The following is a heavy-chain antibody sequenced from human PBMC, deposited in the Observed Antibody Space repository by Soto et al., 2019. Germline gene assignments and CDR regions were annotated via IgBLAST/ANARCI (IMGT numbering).Heavy chain of an antibody. V-gene: IGHV1-18*01. D-gene: IGHD6-13*01. CDR3: AREWGDHQLVPLWFFGL. Sequence: QVPLVQSGAEVKKPGASVKVSCKASGYTFSTYGVSWVRQAPGQGLEWMGWISGYNGNTNYAQKFQGRVTMTTDTSTSTAYMELRSLRSDDTAVYYCAREWGDHQLVPLWFFGLWGRGTLVTVSS. CDR2: ISGYNGNT. J-gene: IGHJ2*01. CDR1: GYTFSTYG.